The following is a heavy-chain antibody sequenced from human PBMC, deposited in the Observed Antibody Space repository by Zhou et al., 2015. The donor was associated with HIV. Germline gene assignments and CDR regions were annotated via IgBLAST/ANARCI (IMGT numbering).Heavy chain of an antibody. CDR2: IIPMFGTA. D-gene: IGHD3-22*01. Sequence: QVQLVQSGAEVKKPGSSVKVSCKASGGTFSSYALSWVRQAPGHGLEWMGGIIPMFGTANYAQKFQGRVTIIADKSTSIAYMELSSLRSEDTAVYYCARDRGYYDSSGYYDYWGQGTLVTVSS. CDR1: GGTFSSYA. V-gene: IGHV1-69*06. CDR3: ARDRGYYDSSGYYDY. J-gene: IGHJ4*02.